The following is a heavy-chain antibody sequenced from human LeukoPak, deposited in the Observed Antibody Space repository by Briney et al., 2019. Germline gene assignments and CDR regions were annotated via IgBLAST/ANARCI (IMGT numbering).Heavy chain of an antibody. CDR2: INAGNGNT. D-gene: IGHD3-16*01. J-gene: IGHJ3*02. Sequence: ASVKVSCKTSGYTFTSYAMHWVRLAPGQRLEWMGWINAGNGNTKYSQKFQDRVTITRDASASTAYMELSSLRSEDTAVYYCARRGRNAFDIWGQGTMVTVSS. CDR1: GYTFTSYA. CDR3: ARRGRNAFDI. V-gene: IGHV1-3*01.